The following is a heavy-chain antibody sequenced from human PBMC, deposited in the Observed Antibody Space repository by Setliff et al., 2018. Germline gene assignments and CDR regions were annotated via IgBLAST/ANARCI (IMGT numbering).Heavy chain of an antibody. J-gene: IGHJ1*01. CDR3: ARDRWELPLKYFQH. V-gene: IGHV3-30*02. CDR2: IRYDGSNK. CDR1: GFTFSSYG. D-gene: IGHD1-26*01. Sequence: PGGSLRLSCAASGFTFSSYGMHWVRQAPGKGLEWVAFIRYDGSNKDYADSVKGRFTISRDNSKNAVYLQMNSLRAGDTAVYYCARDRWELPLKYFQHWGQGTLVTVSS.